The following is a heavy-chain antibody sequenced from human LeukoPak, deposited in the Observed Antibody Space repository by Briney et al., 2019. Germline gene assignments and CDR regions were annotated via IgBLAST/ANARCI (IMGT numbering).Heavy chain of an antibody. V-gene: IGHV4-59*12. CDR2: IYYSGST. CDR3: ARGPQLRFLESGWFDP. J-gene: IGHJ5*02. D-gene: IGHD3-3*01. CDR1: GGSISSYY. Sequence: PSETLSLTCTVSGGSISSYYWSWIRQPPGKGLEWIGYIYYSGSTNYNPSLKSRVTMSVDTSKNQFSLKLSSVTAADTAVYYCARGPQLRFLESGWFDPWGQGTLVTVSS.